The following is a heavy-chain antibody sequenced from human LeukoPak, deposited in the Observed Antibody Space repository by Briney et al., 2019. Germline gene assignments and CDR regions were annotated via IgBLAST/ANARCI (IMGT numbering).Heavy chain of an antibody. CDR3: AREGLYGDYVWSLDY. D-gene: IGHD4-17*01. Sequence: SETLSLTCTVSGGSTNNYYWNWIRQSPGKGLEWVGFIYYNGYTSYNPSLKSRVTLSIDTSKNQFSLKLSSVTAADTAVYYCAREGLYGDYVWSLDYWGQGTLVTVSS. J-gene: IGHJ4*02. V-gene: IGHV4-59*01. CDR2: IYYNGYT. CDR1: GGSTNNYY.